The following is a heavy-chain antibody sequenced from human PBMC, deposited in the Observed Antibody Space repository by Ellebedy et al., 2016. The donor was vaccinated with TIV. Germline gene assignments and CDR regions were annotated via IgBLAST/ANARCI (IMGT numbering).Heavy chain of an antibody. CDR1: GYTFTSYG. Sequence: AASVKVSCKPSGYTFTSYGVSWVRQAPGQGLEWMGWISGLNGKTKYARTVQGRDTLTTDTAARTVYMELTSLRSDDTAVYYFARDNTVSGTNCFDPWGQGTLVIVSS. J-gene: IGHJ5*02. CDR3: ARDNTVSGTNCFDP. D-gene: IGHD6-19*01. V-gene: IGHV1-18*01. CDR2: ISGLNGKT.